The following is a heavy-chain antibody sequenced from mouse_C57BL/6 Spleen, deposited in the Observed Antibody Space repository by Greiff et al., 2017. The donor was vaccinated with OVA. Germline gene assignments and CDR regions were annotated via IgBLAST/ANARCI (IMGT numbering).Heavy chain of an antibody. J-gene: IGHJ4*01. CDR1: GYAFSSSW. V-gene: IGHV1-82*01. Sequence: VQLQQSGPELVKPGASVKISCKASGYAFSSSWMNWVKQRPGKGLEWIGRIYPGDGDTNYNGKFKGKATLTADKSSSTAYMQLSSLTSEDSAVYFCARDYDYAQEYYYAMDYWGQGTSVTVSS. D-gene: IGHD2-4*01. CDR2: IYPGDGDT. CDR3: ARDYDYAQEYYYAMDY.